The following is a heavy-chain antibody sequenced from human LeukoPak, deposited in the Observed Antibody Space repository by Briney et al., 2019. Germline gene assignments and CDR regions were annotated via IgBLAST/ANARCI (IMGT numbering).Heavy chain of an antibody. J-gene: IGHJ5*01. CDR3: ARRRRYSSGWYES. CDR1: GGSLSSGSYY. V-gene: IGHV4-61*02. Sequence: PSETLSLTCTVSGGSLSSGSYYWSWIRQPAGKGLEWIGRIYTSGSTNYNPSLKSRVTISVDTSKNQFSLRLSSVTAADTAVYYCARRRRYSSGWYESWGQGTLVTVSS. D-gene: IGHD6-19*01. CDR2: IYTSGST.